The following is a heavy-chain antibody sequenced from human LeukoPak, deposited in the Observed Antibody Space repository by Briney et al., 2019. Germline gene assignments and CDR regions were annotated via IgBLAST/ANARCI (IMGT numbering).Heavy chain of an antibody. Sequence: ASVKVSCEASGYTFTSYYMHWVRQAPGQGLEWMGWINPNSGGTNYAQKFQGRVTMTRDTSISTAYMELSRLRSDDTAVYYCARGPPFSSNWFDPWGQGTLVTVSS. CDR3: ARGPPFSSNWFDP. D-gene: IGHD3-3*01. CDR1: GYTFTSYY. CDR2: INPNSGGT. V-gene: IGHV1-2*02. J-gene: IGHJ5*02.